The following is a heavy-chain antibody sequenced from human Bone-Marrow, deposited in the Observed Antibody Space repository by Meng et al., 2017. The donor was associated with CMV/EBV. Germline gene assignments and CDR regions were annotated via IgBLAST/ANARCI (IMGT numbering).Heavy chain of an antibody. D-gene: IGHD6-19*01. Sequence: GEFLKISCAASGFTFSSYWMSWVRQAPGKGLEWVANIKQDGSGKYYVDSVKGRFTISRDNAKKSLYLQMSGLRAEDTAVYYCVRDTLYSSGWYGDWFESCGQGTLVTVSS. V-gene: IGHV3-7*01. CDR1: GFTFSSYW. CDR3: VRDTLYSSGWYGDWFES. J-gene: IGHJ5*01. CDR2: IKQDGSGK.